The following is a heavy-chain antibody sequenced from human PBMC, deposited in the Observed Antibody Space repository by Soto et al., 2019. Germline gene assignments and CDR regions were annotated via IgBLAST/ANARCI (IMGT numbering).Heavy chain of an antibody. V-gene: IGHV4-4*02. Sequence: QVQLQESGPGLVKPSGTLSLTCAVSGGSFTSNNWWTWVRQPPGQGLEWIGEIYRTGSTNYNPSLKSRVTISLDKSENQFSLKVTCLTAAATAVYYCASRDPGTSVDYWGQGTLVTVSS. CDR2: IYRTGST. CDR1: GGSFTSNNW. D-gene: IGHD1-7*01. CDR3: ASRDPGTSVDY. J-gene: IGHJ4*02.